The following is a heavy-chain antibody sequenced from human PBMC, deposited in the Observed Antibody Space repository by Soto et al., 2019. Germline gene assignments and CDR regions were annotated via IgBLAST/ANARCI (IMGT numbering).Heavy chain of an antibody. V-gene: IGHV3-23*01. CDR3: AKDRGRTWYEDY. J-gene: IGHJ4*02. Sequence: EVQLLESGGGLIQPGGSLRLSCAASGFTFSSYAMTWVRQAPGKGLEWVSAIRGSGNTSYYADSVKCRFTITRDSSKKMLYLQMNSLRPEDAAVYYCAKDRGRTWYEDYWGQGTLVTVSS. CDR2: IRGSGNTS. D-gene: IGHD6-13*01. CDR1: GFTFSSYA.